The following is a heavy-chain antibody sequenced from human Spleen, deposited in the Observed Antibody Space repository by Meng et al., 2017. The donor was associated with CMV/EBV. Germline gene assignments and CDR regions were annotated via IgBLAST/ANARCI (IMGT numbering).Heavy chain of an antibody. CDR3: ARALLVIAAAGTDY. J-gene: IGHJ4*02. D-gene: IGHD6-13*01. V-gene: IGHV3-30-3*01. CDR2: ISYDGSNK. Sequence: VQLLESGGGVVQPXRSLRLSCAASGFTFSSYAMHWVRQAPGKGLEWVAVISYDGSNKYYADSVKGRFTISRDNSKNTLHLQMNSLRAEDTAVYYCARALLVIAAAGTDYWCQGTLVNVSS. CDR1: GFTFSSYA.